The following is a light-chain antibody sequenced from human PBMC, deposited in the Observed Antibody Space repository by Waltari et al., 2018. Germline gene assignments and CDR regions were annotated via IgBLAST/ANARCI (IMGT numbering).Light chain of an antibody. J-gene: IGLJ3*02. CDR1: SRDIGRYAI. CDR2: DVS. Sequence: QSALTQPAAVSGAPGQAGTLSCPGGSRDIGRYAIVSWYQQHPGNAPKLVISDVSKRPSGVSDRFSGSKSGDTASLTISGLQFEDEADYYCCSYAGNYVWVFGGGTRLTVL. V-gene: IGLV2-23*02. CDR3: CSYAGNYVWV.